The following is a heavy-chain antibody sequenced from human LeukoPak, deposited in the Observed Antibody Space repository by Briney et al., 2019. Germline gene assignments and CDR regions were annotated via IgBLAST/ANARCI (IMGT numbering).Heavy chain of an antibody. V-gene: IGHV4-59*01. Sequence: SETLSLTCTVSGGSISSYYWSWIRQPPGKGLEWIGYIYYSGSTNYNPPLKSRVTISVDTSKNQFSLKLSSVTAADTAVYYCARVRVVVAAKWFDPWGQGTLVTVSS. D-gene: IGHD2-15*01. CDR3: ARVRVVVAAKWFDP. CDR2: IYYSGST. CDR1: GGSISSYY. J-gene: IGHJ5*02.